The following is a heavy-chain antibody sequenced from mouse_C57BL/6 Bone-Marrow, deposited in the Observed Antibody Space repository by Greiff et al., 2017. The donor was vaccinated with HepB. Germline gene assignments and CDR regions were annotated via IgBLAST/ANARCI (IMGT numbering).Heavy chain of an antibody. V-gene: IGHV5-4*03. Sequence: EVKVVESGGGLVKPGGSLKLSCAASGFTFSSYAMSWVRQTPEKRLEWVATISDGGSYTYYPDNVKGRFTISRDNAKNNLYLQMSHLKSEDTAMYYCARYPDYYGSSYWYFDVWGTGTTVTVSS. CDR1: GFTFSSYA. CDR3: ARYPDYYGSSYWYFDV. CDR2: ISDGGSYT. J-gene: IGHJ1*03. D-gene: IGHD1-1*01.